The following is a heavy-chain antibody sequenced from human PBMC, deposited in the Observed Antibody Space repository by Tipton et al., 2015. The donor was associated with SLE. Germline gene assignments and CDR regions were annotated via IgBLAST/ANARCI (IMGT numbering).Heavy chain of an antibody. CDR3: ASDNYVFDY. J-gene: IGHJ4*02. V-gene: IGHV4-59*12. CDR2: IHYSGST. Sequence: TLSLTCAVYGGSFSGYYWSWIRQPPGKGLEWIGYIHYSGSTNYNPSLESRVTMSVDTSNNQFSLRLSSVTAADTAVYYCASDNYVFDYWGQGTLVTVSS. CDR1: GGSFSGYY. D-gene: IGHD4-11*01.